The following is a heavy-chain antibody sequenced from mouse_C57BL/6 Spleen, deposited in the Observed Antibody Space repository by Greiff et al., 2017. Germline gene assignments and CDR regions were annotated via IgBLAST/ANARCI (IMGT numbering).Heavy chain of an antibody. CDR3: ARELEDAMDY. J-gene: IGHJ4*01. CDR1: GFTFSSYA. D-gene: IGHD3-3*01. V-gene: IGHV5-4*01. CDR2: ISDGGSYT. Sequence: DVMLVESGGGLVKPGGSLKLSCAASGFTFSSYAMSWVRQTPEKRLEWVATISDGGSYTYYPDNVKGRFTISRDNAKHNLYLQMSHLKSEDTAMYYCARELEDAMDYWGQGTSVTVSS.